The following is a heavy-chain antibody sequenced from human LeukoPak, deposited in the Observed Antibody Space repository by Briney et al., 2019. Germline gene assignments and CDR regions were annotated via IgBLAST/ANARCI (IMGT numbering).Heavy chain of an antibody. Sequence: GGSLRLSCAASGFTFISYGMSWVRQAPGKGLEWASAISGSGGSTYYADSVKGRFTISRDNSKNTLYLQMNSLRAEDTAEYYCAKGSSGGSGIYYYYYYMDVWGKGTTVTISS. D-gene: IGHD3-10*01. CDR3: AKGSSGGSGIYYYYYYMDV. CDR2: ISGSGGST. J-gene: IGHJ6*03. CDR1: GFTFISYG. V-gene: IGHV3-23*01.